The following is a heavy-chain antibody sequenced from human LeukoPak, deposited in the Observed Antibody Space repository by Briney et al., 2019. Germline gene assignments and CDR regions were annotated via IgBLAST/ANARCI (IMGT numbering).Heavy chain of an antibody. CDR2: IFHSGRV. CDR1: GFTFSSYW. V-gene: IGHV4-4*02. CDR3: ARLNADYGYYGPHDAFDI. D-gene: IGHD4-17*01. Sequence: GSLRLSCAASGFTFSSYWMSWVRQAPGKGLEWIGEIFHSGRVNYIPSLQSRVTISLDKSKNQISLEVNSVTAADTAVYYCARLNADYGYYGPHDAFDIWGQGTLVAVSS. J-gene: IGHJ3*02.